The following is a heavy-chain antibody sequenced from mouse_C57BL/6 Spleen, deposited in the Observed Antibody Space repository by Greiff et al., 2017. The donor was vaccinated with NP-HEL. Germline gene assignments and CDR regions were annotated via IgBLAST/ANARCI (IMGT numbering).Heavy chain of an antibody. CDR3: ARYGNYEGKFDY. J-gene: IGHJ2*01. CDR2: IWSGGST. V-gene: IGHV2-2*01. D-gene: IGHD2-1*01. CDR1: GFSLTSYG. Sequence: VKVVESGPGLVQPSQSLSITCTVSGFSLTSYGVHWVRQSPGKGLEWLGVIWSGGSTDYNAAFISRLSISKDNSKSQVFFKMNSLQADDTAIYYCARYGNYEGKFDYWGQGTTLTVSS.